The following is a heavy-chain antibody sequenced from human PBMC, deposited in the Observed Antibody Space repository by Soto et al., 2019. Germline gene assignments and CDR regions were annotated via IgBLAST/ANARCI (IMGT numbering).Heavy chain of an antibody. CDR3: ARGTSGYDYGLFDF. Sequence: VQLVQSGGEVRKPGASVTVSCRASGYTFTKYGISWVRQAPGQGLEWMGWSSADNDNTNYAQNLQGRVTMTTDTSTSTAYMQLRSLRSDDTAVYFCARGTSGYDYGLFDFWGQGTLVTVSS. CDR2: SSADNDNT. V-gene: IGHV1-18*01. J-gene: IGHJ4*02. CDR1: GYTFTKYG. D-gene: IGHD5-12*01.